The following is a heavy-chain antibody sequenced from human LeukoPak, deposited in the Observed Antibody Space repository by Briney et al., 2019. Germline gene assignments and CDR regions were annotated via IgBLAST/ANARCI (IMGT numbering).Heavy chain of an antibody. CDR2: INHSGST. V-gene: IGHV4-34*01. J-gene: IGHJ4*02. CDR1: GGSFSGYY. Sequence: PSETLPLTCAVYGGSFSGYYWSWIRQPPGKGLEWIGEINHSGSTNYNPSLKSRVTISVDTSKNQLSLKLSSVTAADTTVYYCARGNPRGYCSSTSCRYFDYWGQGTLVTVSS. D-gene: IGHD2-2*01. CDR3: ARGNPRGYCSSTSCRYFDY.